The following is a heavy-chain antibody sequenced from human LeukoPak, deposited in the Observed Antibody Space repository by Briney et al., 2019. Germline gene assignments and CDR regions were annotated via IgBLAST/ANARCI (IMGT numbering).Heavy chain of an antibody. CDR3: ARHSGFLTLYYSGLDV. CDR2: VHYSGST. D-gene: IGHD6-19*01. Sequence: PSETLSLTCTVSGGSISNYYWSWMRQSPGGGLEWIGYVHYSGSTNYNPSLKSRVTVSVDMSQNQFSLKLNSVTAADTAVYFCARHSGFLTLYYSGLDVWGQGTTVTVSS. CDR1: GGSISNYY. V-gene: IGHV4-59*08. J-gene: IGHJ6*02.